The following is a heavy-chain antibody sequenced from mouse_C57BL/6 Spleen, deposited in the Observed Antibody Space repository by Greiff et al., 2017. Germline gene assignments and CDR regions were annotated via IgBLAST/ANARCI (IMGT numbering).Heavy chain of an antibody. D-gene: IGHD1-1*01. CDR2: IDPETGGT. CDR1: GYTFTDYE. Sequence: QVQLQQSVAELVRPGASVTLSCKASGYTFTDYEMHWVKQTPVHGLEWIGAIDPETGGTAYNQKFKGKAILTADKSSSTAYMELRSLTSEDSAVYYSTRGITRVVESFYYECWGQGTTLTVAS. J-gene: IGHJ2*01. CDR3: TRGITRVVESFYYEC. V-gene: IGHV1-15*01.